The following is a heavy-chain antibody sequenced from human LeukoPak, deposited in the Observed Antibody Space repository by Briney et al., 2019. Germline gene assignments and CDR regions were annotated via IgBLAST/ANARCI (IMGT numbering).Heavy chain of an antibody. Sequence: PSETLSLTCTVSGGSISSYYWSWIRQPPGKGLEWIGYIYYRGSTNYNPSLKSRVTISVDTSKNQFSLKLSSVTAADTAVYYCARGRGHYYYGMDVWGQGTTVTVSS. V-gene: IGHV4-59*01. CDR1: GGSISSYY. J-gene: IGHJ6*02. CDR3: ARGRGHYYYGMDV. D-gene: IGHD3-10*01. CDR2: IYYRGST.